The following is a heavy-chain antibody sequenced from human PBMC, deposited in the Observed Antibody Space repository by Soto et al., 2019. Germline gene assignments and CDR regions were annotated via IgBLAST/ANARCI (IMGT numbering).Heavy chain of an antibody. CDR2: IDPSDSYT. J-gene: IGHJ6*02. Sequence: PGESLKISCEASGYRFTSYWISWVRQMPGKGLEWMGRIDPSDSYTTYSPSFQGHVTISADNSISTAYLQWSSLKASETAMYYCARHRGSISSFMYIWGQGPTVTVSS. V-gene: IGHV5-10-1*01. CDR3: ARHRGSISSFMYI. CDR1: GYRFTSYW. D-gene: IGHD6-6*01.